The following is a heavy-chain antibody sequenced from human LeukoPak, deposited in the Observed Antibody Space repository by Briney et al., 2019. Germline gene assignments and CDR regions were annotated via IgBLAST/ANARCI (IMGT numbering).Heavy chain of an antibody. CDR3: ARLPLRSIAVGYYGMDV. J-gene: IGHJ6*02. D-gene: IGHD6-6*01. CDR2: IIPIFGTA. Sequence: ASVKVSCKASGGTFSSYAISWVRQAPGQGLEWMGGIIPIFGTANYAQKFQGRVTITADESTSTAYMELSSLRSEDTAVYYCARLPLRSIAVGYYGMDVWGQGTTVTVSS. V-gene: IGHV1-69*01. CDR1: GGTFSSYA.